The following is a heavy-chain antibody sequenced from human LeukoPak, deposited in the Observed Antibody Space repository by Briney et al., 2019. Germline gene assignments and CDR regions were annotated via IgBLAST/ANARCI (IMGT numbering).Heavy chain of an antibody. J-gene: IGHJ3*02. D-gene: IGHD3-10*01. CDR2: IRYDGSNK. CDR3: ARDPQSYYYGSGSYGRDAFDI. Sequence: GGSLRLSCAASGFTFSSYGMHWVRQAPGKGLEWVAFIRYDGSNKYYADSVKGRFTISRDNSKNTLYLQMNSLRAEDTAVYYCARDPQSYYYGSGSYGRDAFDIWGQGTMVTVSS. V-gene: IGHV3-30*02. CDR1: GFTFSSYG.